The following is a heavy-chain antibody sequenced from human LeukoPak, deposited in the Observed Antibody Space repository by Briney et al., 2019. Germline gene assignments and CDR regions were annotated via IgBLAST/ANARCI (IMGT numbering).Heavy chain of an antibody. CDR2: ISPSGGST. D-gene: IGHD3-22*01. J-gene: IGHJ4*02. CDR1: GYTFTSNY. CDR3: ARDRDYYDSPGY. Sequence: VASVKVSCKAFGYTFTSNYMHWVRQAPGQGPEWMGVISPSGGSTTYAQKFQGRVTMTTGTSTSTAYMELRSLRFDDTAVYYCARDRDYYDSPGYWGQGTLVTVSS. V-gene: IGHV1-46*01.